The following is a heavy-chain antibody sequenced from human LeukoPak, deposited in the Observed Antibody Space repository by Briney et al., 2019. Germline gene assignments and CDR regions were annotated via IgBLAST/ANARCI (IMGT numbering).Heavy chain of an antibody. D-gene: IGHD3-9*01. CDR1: GFTFSSYA. CDR2: ISYDGSNK. Sequence: GRSLRLSCAASGFTFSSYAMHWVRQAPGKGLEWVAVISYDGSNKYYADSVKGRFTISRDNSKNTLYLQMNSLRAEDTALYYCAKPYSGTILTGWFDPWGQGTLVTVSS. CDR3: AKPYSGTILTGWFDP. V-gene: IGHV3-30-3*02. J-gene: IGHJ5*02.